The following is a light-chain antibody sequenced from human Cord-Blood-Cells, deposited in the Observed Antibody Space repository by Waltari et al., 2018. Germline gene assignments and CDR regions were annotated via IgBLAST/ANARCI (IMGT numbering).Light chain of an antibody. Sequence: DIQMTQSPSTLSASVGDRVTITCRASQSISSWLAWYQQKPGKAPKLLIYKASSLESGVPSRFSGSGSGTEFTHTISSLQPDDFVTYYCQQYNSYPWTFGQGTKVEIK. J-gene: IGKJ1*01. V-gene: IGKV1-5*03. CDR1: QSISSW. CDR2: KAS. CDR3: QQYNSYPWT.